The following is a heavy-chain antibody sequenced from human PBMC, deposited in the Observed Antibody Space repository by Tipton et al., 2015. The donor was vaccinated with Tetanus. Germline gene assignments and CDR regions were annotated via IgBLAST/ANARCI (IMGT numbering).Heavy chain of an antibody. J-gene: IGHJ4*02. CDR1: GVAFSSFA. V-gene: IGHV3-30*04. D-gene: IGHD4-17*01. Sequence: SGVAFSSFAMHWVRQAPGKGLEWVAVISYDRSKNNYADSVKGRFTISRDNSKNMLYLQMNSLTTEDTAVYYCAREWTSTVTSKYDYWGQGTLVTVSS. CDR2: ISYDRSKN. CDR3: AREWTSTVTSKYDY.